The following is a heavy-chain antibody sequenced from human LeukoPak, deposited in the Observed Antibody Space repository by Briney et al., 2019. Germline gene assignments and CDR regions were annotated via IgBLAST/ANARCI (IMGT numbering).Heavy chain of an antibody. Sequence: PGRSLRLSCAASGFTFSSYGMHWVRQAPGKGLEWVAVISYDGGNKYYADSVKGRFTISRDNSKNTLYLQMNSLRAEDTAVYCAKDRIKDTGFYYGMDVWGQGTTVTVSS. CDR1: GFTFSSYG. J-gene: IGHJ6*02. CDR2: ISYDGGNK. D-gene: IGHD2-15*01. V-gene: IGHV3-30*18. CDR3: AKDRIKDTGFYYGMDV.